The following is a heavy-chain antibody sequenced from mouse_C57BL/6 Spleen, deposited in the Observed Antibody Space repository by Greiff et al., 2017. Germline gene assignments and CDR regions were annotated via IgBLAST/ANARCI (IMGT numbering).Heavy chain of an antibody. D-gene: IGHD1-1*01. V-gene: IGHV1-50*01. CDR1: GYTFTSYW. Sequence: VQLQQPGAELVKPGASVKLSCKASGYTFTSYWMQWVKQRPGQGLEWIGEIDPSDSCTNYNQKFKGKVTLTVDTSSSPAYMQLSSLTSEDPAVYYCARGGSSYTSYIDYWGQGTTLTVSS. CDR3: ARGGSSYTSYIDY. J-gene: IGHJ2*01. CDR2: IDPSDSCT.